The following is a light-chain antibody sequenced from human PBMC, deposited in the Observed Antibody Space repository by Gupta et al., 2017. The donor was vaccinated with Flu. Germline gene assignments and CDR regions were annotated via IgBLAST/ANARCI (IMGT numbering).Light chain of an antibody. CDR3: SSHAGRVTWV. V-gene: IGLV2-11*01. J-gene: IGLJ1*01. CDR2: DVT. CDR1: SSDVGSSNR. Sequence: QSDPTQPRSVSGSPEQSVTISCTGTSSDVGSSNRVSWYQQRPGKAPKLILYDVTERPSGVPDRFSGSKSGNTASLSISGLQADDEADYYCSSHAGRVTWVFGTGTTVTVL.